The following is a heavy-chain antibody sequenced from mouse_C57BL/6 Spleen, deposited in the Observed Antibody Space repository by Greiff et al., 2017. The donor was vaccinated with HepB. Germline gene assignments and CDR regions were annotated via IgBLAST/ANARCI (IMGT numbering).Heavy chain of an antibody. D-gene: IGHD2-1*01. J-gene: IGHJ1*03. Sequence: VQLQQPGAELVKPGASVKLSCKASGYTFTSYWMQWVKQRPGQGLEWIGEIDPSDSYTNYNQKFKGKATLTVDTSSSTAYMQLSSLTSEDSAVYYCALSTGGYFDVWGTGTTVTVSS. CDR3: ALSTGGYFDV. CDR2: IDPSDSYT. V-gene: IGHV1-50*01. CDR1: GYTFTSYW.